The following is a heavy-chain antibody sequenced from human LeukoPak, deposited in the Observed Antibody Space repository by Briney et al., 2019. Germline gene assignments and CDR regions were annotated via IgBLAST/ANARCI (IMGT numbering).Heavy chain of an antibody. J-gene: IGHJ4*02. CDR3: AKVYRSKLGPFFPYYFDY. CDR2: LDSDGSST. Sequence: GGSLRLSCAASGFTFSSYWMHWVRQAPGKGLVWVSRLDSDGSSTTYADSVKGRFTISRDNAKNTLYLQMNSLRAEDTAVYYCAKVYRSKLGPFFPYYFDYWGQGTLVTVSS. D-gene: IGHD6-13*01. V-gene: IGHV3-74*01. CDR1: GFTFSSYW.